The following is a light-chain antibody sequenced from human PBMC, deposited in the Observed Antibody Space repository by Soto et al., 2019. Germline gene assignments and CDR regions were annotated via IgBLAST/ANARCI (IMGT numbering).Light chain of an antibody. CDR2: AAS. V-gene: IGKV1-39*01. J-gene: IGKJ2*01. CDR3: QQTYRIPYT. CDR1: QSIGVY. Sequence: DIQMTQSPSSLSVSIGDRVTITCRSSQSIGVYLNWYQKKPGTPPNLLIYAASNLQSGVPSRFIGRGSGTDFTLTISSLQTEDFASYYCQQTYRIPYTFGQGTKLEI.